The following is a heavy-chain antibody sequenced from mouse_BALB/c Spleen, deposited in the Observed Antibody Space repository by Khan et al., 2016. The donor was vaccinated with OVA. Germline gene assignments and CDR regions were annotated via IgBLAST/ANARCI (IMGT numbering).Heavy chain of an antibody. CDR3: SRSGYGFGAY. Sequence: QVQLQQSGAELVRPGTSVKVSCKASGYAFNNYLIEWVKQRPGQGLEWIGVINPGSGGTNYNEKFKDKATLTADKSSSTAYMQLSSLTSDDSAVYFCSRSGYGFGAYWGPGTLVTVSA. CDR2: INPGSGGT. D-gene: IGHD3-2*02. V-gene: IGHV1-54*01. CDR1: GYAFNNYL. J-gene: IGHJ3*01.